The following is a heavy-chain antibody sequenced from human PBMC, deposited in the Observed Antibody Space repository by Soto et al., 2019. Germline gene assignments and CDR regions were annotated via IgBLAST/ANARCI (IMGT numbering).Heavy chain of an antibody. D-gene: IGHD6-19*01. CDR1: GFTFSSYA. J-gene: IGHJ4*02. V-gene: IGHV3-23*01. CDR2: ISGSGVST. Sequence: EVQLLGSGGGLVQPGGSLRLSCAASGFTFSSYAMSWVRQAPGKGLEWVSGISGSGVSTHYADSVNGRFTISRDNSKNTLYLQMNSLRAEDTAAYYCAKEVGYSSGYDYFDYWGQGTLVTVSS. CDR3: AKEVGYSSGYDYFDY.